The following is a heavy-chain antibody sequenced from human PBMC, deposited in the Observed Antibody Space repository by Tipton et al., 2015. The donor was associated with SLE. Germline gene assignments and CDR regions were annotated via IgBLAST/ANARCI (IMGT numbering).Heavy chain of an antibody. D-gene: IGHD2-2*01. CDR2: MNPNSGNT. Sequence: QSGAEVKKPGASVKVSCKASGYTFTSYDINWVRQATGQGLEWMGWMNPNSGNTGYAQKFQGRVTMTRNTSISTAYMELSSLRSEDTAVYYCAGGPYIVVVPAAGGMDVWGQGTTVTVSS. CDR1: GYTFTSYD. CDR3: AGGPYIVVVPAAGGMDV. J-gene: IGHJ6*02. V-gene: IGHV1-8*01.